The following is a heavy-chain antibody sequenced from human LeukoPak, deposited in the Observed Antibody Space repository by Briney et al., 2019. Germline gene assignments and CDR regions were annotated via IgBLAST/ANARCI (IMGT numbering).Heavy chain of an antibody. CDR3: ARGRGPRDRFDP. V-gene: IGHV4-34*01. J-gene: IGHJ5*02. Sequence: SETLSLTCAVYGGSFSGYYWSWIRQPPGKGLEWIGEINHSGSTNCNPSLKSRVTISVDTSKNQFSLKLSSVTAADTAVYYCARGRGPRDRFDPWGQGTLVTVSS. D-gene: IGHD2-21*02. CDR2: INHSGST. CDR1: GGSFSGYY.